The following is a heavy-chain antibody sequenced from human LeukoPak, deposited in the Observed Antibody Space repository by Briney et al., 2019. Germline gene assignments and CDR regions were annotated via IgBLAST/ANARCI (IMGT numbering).Heavy chain of an antibody. J-gene: IGHJ6*03. CDR1: GFTFRNYN. D-gene: IGHD4-17*01. Sequence: GGSLRLSCAASGFTFRNYNMNWVRQAPGKGLEWVSYISSSNSIYYADSVKGRFTISRDNAKNSLYLQMNSLRAEDTAVYYCARVHGFYYMDVWGKGTTVTVSS. CDR3: ARVHGFYYMDV. V-gene: IGHV3-48*01. CDR2: ISSSNSI.